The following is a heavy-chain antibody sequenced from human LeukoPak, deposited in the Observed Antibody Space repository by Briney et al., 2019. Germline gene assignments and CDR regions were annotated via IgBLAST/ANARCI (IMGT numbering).Heavy chain of an antibody. CDR1: GFTFSTYG. V-gene: IGHV3-30*18. D-gene: IGHD1-26*01. Sequence: QPGRSLRLSCAASGFTFSTYGIHWVRQAPGRGLEWVAVISYDGSNKYYADSVKGRFTISRDNSKNTLYLQMNSLGAEDTAVYYCAKVFFSGSYYAASDYWGQGTLVTVSS. CDR3: AKVFFSGSYYAASDY. CDR2: ISYDGSNK. J-gene: IGHJ4*02.